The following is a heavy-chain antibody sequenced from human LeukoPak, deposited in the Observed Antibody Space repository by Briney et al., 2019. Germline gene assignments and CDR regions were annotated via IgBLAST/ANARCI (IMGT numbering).Heavy chain of an antibody. Sequence: SETLSLTCTVSSDSIYSSNYYWGWIRQPPGKGLEWIGSIYYSGSTYYNTSLKSRDTISVDTSKNQFSLKLSSLTAADTAVYYCARAAYCGGDCYLFDYWGQGTLVPVFS. V-gene: IGHV4-39*01. CDR2: IYYSGST. CDR3: ARAAYCGGDCYLFDY. CDR1: SDSIYSSNYY. J-gene: IGHJ4*02. D-gene: IGHD2-21*02.